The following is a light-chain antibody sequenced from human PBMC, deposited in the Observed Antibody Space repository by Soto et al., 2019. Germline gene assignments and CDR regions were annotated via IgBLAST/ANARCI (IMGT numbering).Light chain of an antibody. Sequence: QLVLTQPPSASGTPGQRVTISCSGSSSNIGSNTVNWYQQLPGTAPKLLIYSNNQRPPGVPDRFSGSKSGTSASLAISGLQSEDEADYYCAAWDDSLNEEVFGTGTKLTVL. CDR1: SSNIGSNT. J-gene: IGLJ1*01. CDR3: AAWDDSLNEEV. V-gene: IGLV1-44*01. CDR2: SNN.